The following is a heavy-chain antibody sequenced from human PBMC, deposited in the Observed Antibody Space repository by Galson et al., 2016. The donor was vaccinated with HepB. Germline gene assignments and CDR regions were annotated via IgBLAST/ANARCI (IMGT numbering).Heavy chain of an antibody. CDR1: GGSIGSFY. CDR2: IYYAGGT. Sequence: SETLSLTCTASGGSIGSFYWSWIRQPPGKRMEWIGHIYYAGGTDYSPSLRSRVSMSVDESRNQISLKLKSLTAAATAVYFCARHFGRRNWFDPWGQGTPVIVSS. CDR3: ARHFGRRNWFDP. V-gene: IGHV4-59*08. J-gene: IGHJ5*02. D-gene: IGHD3-10*01.